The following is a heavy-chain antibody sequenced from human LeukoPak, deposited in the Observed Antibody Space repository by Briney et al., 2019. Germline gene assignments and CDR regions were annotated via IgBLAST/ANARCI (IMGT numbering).Heavy chain of an antibody. V-gene: IGHV3-30*04. J-gene: IGHJ4*02. CDR2: ISYHARDQ. D-gene: IGHD2-8*01. CDR3: AAQPCINGICYLDY. CDR1: GFTFSEHA. Sequence: GGSLRLSCTASGFTFSEHAMHWVRQAPGKGLEWVTVISYHARDQFYADSVKGRFTVSRDNSRNTLYLQMNSLRTEDSAVYYCAAQPCINGICYLDYWGQGTLVTVSS.